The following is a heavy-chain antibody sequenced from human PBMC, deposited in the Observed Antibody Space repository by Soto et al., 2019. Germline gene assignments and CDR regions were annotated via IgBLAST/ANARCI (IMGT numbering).Heavy chain of an antibody. V-gene: IGHV1-18*01. CDR3: ARAARDSSGSYSIY. J-gene: IGHJ4*02. Sequence: GASVKVSCKASGYTFTTYGFTWVRQAPGQGLEWMGWISANSGNTHYAQKLQGRVTLTTDTSTTTAYMELRSLRSDDTAVYYCARAARDSSGSYSIYWGQGTLVTV. CDR2: ISANSGNT. D-gene: IGHD1-26*01. CDR1: GYTFTTYG.